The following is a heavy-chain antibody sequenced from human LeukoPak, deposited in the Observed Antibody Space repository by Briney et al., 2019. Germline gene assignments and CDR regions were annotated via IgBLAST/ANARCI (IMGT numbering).Heavy chain of an antibody. D-gene: IGHD2-2*01. CDR1: GGSFSGYY. CDR3: ARGGHYCSSTCCDRGWFDP. V-gene: IGHV4-34*01. CDR2: INHSGST. Sequence: SETLSLTCAVYGGSFSGYYWSWIRQPPGKGLEWIGEINHSGSTNYNPSLKSRVTISVDTSKNQFSLKLSSVTAADTAVYYCARGGHYCSSTCCDRGWFDPWGQGTLVTVSS. J-gene: IGHJ5*02.